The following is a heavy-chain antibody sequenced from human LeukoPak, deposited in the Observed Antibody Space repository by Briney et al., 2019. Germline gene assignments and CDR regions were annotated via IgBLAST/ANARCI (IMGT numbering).Heavy chain of an antibody. J-gene: IGHJ4*02. CDR2: ISSSGSTI. V-gene: IGHV3-48*03. D-gene: IGHD3-22*01. CDR1: GFTFSSYE. CDR3: AREGLRSLHSSGSMFDY. Sequence: PGGSLRLSCAASGFTFSSYEMNWVRQAPGKGLEWVSYISSSGSTIYYADSVKGRFTISRDNAKNSLYLQMNSLRAEDTAVYYCAREGLRSLHSSGSMFDYWGQGTLVTVSS.